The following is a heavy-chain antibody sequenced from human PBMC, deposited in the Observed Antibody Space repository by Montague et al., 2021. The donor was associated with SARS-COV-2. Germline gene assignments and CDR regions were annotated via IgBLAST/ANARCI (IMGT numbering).Heavy chain of an antibody. CDR2: ISWNSGRI. J-gene: IGHJ6*02. CDR1: GFTFDDYA. CDR3: AKGTTTGYFYGMDV. Sequence: SLRLSCAASGFTFDDYAMHWVRQVPGKGLEWVSGISWNSGRIGYADSVRGRFTISRDNAKNSLYLQMNSLRAEDTALYFCAKGTTTGYFYGMDVWGQGTTVTVSS. D-gene: IGHD1-1*01. V-gene: IGHV3-9*01.